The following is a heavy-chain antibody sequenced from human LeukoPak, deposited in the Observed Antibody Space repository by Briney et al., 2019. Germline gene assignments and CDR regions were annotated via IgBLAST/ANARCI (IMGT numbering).Heavy chain of an antibody. D-gene: IGHD2-15*01. V-gene: IGHV1-2*02. J-gene: IGHJ6*03. CDR2: INPNSGDT. Sequence: ASVTVSFKASGYTFTGYYMHWVRQAPGQGMEWMGWINPNSGDTNYAQKFQGRVTMTRDTSISTAYMELSRLRSDDTAVYYCARDRGVDYCSGGSCSHYYYYMDVWGKGTTVTISS. CDR3: ARDRGVDYCSGGSCSHYYYYMDV. CDR1: GYTFTGYY.